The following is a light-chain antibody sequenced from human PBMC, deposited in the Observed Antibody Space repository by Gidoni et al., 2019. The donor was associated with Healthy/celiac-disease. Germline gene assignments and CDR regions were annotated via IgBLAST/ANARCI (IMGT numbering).Light chain of an antibody. CDR2: EDS. Sequence: DELTQPPSVSVFPGQTARITCSGDALPKKYAFWYQQKSGQAPVLVIYEDSKRPSGIPERFSGSSSGTMATLTISGAQVEDEADYYCYSTDSSGNHRVFGGGTKLTVL. V-gene: IGLV3-10*01. J-gene: IGLJ2*01. CDR3: YSTDSSGNHRV. CDR1: ALPKKY.